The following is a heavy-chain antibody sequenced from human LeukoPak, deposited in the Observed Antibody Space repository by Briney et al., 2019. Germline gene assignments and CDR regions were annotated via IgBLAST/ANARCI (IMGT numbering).Heavy chain of an antibody. D-gene: IGHD2-2*02. J-gene: IGHJ4*02. V-gene: IGHV3-48*01. Sequence: PGGSLRLSCAASGFTFSSYSMNWVRQAPGKGLEWVSYISSSSSTIYYADSVKGRFTISRDNAKNSLYLQMNSLRAEDTAVYYCARDRGCSSTSCYSPDYFDYWGQGTLVTVSS. CDR3: ARDRGCSSTSCYSPDYFDY. CDR2: ISSSSSTI. CDR1: GFTFSSYS.